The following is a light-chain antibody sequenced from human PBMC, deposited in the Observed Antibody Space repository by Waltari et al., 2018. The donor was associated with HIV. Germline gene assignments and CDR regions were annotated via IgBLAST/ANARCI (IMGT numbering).Light chain of an antibody. V-gene: IGKV4-1*01. J-gene: IGKJ1*01. Sequence: DIVMTQSPDSLAVSLGERATINCKSSQSLLFRSDNKNYLTWYQQKPGQPPKLLIYWASTRESGFPDRFSGSGSWTDFTLTISSLQAEDVAVYYCKQYYSSPTFGQGTNVEIK. CDR3: KQYYSSPT. CDR1: QSLLFRSDNKNY. CDR2: WAS.